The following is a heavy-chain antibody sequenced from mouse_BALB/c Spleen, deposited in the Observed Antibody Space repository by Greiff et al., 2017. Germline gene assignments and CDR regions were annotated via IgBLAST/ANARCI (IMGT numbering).Heavy chain of an antibody. Sequence: VQLQQSGAELVRPGALVKLSCKASGFNIKDYYMHWVKQRPEQGLEWIGWIDPENGNTIYDPKFQGKASITADTSSNTAYLQLSSLTSADTAVYYCARSGRYDGYSPWFAYWGQGTLVTVSA. CDR2: IDPENGNT. J-gene: IGHJ3*01. CDR3: ARSGRYDGYSPWFAY. CDR1: GFNIKDYY. D-gene: IGHD2-3*01. V-gene: IGHV14-1*02.